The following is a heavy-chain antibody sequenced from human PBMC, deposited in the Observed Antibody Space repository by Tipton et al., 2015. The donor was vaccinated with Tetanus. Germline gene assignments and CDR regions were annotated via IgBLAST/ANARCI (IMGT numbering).Heavy chain of an antibody. CDR3: AGVTAQRTELYFDH. CDR2: VVVGDS. J-gene: IGHJ4*02. Sequence: TLSLTCAVTGGSISGPNWWSWVRQIPGKGLEWIGEVVVGDSNYNPSLKSRVTISMDRSKNQISLQLTSVTAADTAVYFCAGVTAQRTELYFDHWGQGTLVTVSS. D-gene: IGHD6-13*01. CDR1: GGSISGPNW. V-gene: IGHV4-4*01.